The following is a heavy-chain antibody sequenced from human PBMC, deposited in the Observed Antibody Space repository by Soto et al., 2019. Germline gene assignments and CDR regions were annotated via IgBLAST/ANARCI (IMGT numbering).Heavy chain of an antibody. Sequence: SETLSLTCSVSGGFVSSSSYSWGWIRQSPGKGLEWIGTMYSSENTYYNPSLLSRVTISVDTSKNEFSLRLSSVTAADTAVYYCAKNGQPPYYYYGLDVWGQGTKVTVSS. V-gene: IGHV4-39*01. D-gene: IGHD2-8*01. J-gene: IGHJ6*02. CDR3: AKNGQPPYYYYGLDV. CDR2: MYSSENT. CDR1: GGFVSSSSYS.